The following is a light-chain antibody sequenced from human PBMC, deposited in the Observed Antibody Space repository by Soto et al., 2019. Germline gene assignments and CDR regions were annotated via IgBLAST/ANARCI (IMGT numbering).Light chain of an antibody. J-gene: IGKJ1*01. CDR1: QSFSSTY. V-gene: IGKV3-20*01. CDR2: GAS. CDR3: QQYGGSPRT. Sequence: DIVLTQSPGTLSLSPGETATLSCRASQSFSSTYLAWYQQRPGQAPRLLMYGASSRATGIPDRFSGSASGTDFTPTISRLEPEDFEVYYCQQYGGSPRTLGQGTKVDIK.